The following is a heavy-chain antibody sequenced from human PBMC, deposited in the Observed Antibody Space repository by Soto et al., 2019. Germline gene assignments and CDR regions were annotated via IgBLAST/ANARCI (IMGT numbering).Heavy chain of an antibody. CDR3: ARHFVEHTIFGVVITGDAFDI. J-gene: IGHJ3*02. CDR1: GGSISSSNW. Sequence: PSETLSLTCAVSGGSISSSNWWSWVRQPPGKGLEWIGEIYHSGSTNYNPSLKSRVTISVDKSKNQFSLKLSSVTAADTAVYYCARHFVEHTIFGVVITGDAFDIWGQGTMVT. V-gene: IGHV4-4*02. CDR2: IYHSGST. D-gene: IGHD3-3*01.